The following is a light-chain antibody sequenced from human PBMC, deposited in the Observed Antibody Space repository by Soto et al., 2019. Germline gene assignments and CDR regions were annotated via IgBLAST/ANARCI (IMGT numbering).Light chain of an antibody. V-gene: IGLV2-14*01. J-gene: IGLJ1*01. Sequence: QSALTQPASVSGSPGQSITISCTGTSSDVGAYNYVSWYQQHPGKAPKLMIYEVSNRPSGVSNRFSGSKSGNTASLTISGLQAEDEADYSCNSRTTNITYVFGSGTKVTVL. CDR2: EVS. CDR1: SSDVGAYNY. CDR3: NSRTTNITYV.